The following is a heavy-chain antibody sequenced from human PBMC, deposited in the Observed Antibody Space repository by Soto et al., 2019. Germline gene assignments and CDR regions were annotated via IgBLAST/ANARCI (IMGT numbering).Heavy chain of an antibody. CDR1: GFTFSNYG. J-gene: IGHJ6*02. Sequence: GGSLRLSCAASGFTFSNYGMHWVRQAPGKGLEWVAVISSDGSNKYYADSVKGRFTISRDNSRNTLYLQMNSLRAEDTAVYYCASLGYCTSTSCQTRYYYYGMDVWGQGTAVTSP. CDR2: ISSDGSNK. V-gene: IGHV3-30*03. CDR3: ASLGYCTSTSCQTRYYYYGMDV. D-gene: IGHD2-2*01.